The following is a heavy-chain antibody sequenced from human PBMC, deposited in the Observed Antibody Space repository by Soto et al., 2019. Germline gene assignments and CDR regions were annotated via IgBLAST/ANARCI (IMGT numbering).Heavy chain of an antibody. V-gene: IGHV1-69*13. D-gene: IGHD2-15*01. CDR3: ARDSDNPYCSGGSCASMDV. Sequence: SVKVSCKASGGTFSSYAISWVRQAPGQGLEWMGGIIPIFGTANYAQKFQGRVTITADESTSTAYMELSSLRSEDTAVYYCARDSDNPYCSGGSCASMDVWGQGTTVTVSS. CDR2: IIPIFGTA. J-gene: IGHJ6*02. CDR1: GGTFSSYA.